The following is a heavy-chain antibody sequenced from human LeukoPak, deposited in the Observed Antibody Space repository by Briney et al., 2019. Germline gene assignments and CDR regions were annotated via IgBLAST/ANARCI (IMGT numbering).Heavy chain of an antibody. V-gene: IGHV4-30-2*03. Sequence: PSQTLSLTCTVSGGSISSGGYYWSWIRQPPGKGLEWIGYIYHSGSTYYNPSLKSRVTMSVDTSKNQFSLMLSSVTAADTAVYYCARHGGTRITLIEVYYFDSWGQGTLVTVSS. CDR3: ARHGGTRITLIEVYYFDS. CDR2: IYHSGST. D-gene: IGHD4-11*01. CDR1: GGSISSGGYY. J-gene: IGHJ4*02.